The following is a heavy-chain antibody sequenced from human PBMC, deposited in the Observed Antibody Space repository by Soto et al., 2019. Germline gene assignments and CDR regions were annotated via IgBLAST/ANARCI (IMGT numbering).Heavy chain of an antibody. J-gene: IGHJ4*02. D-gene: IGHD3-10*01. Sequence: QLQLQESGPGLVKPSETLSLTCGVSGGSISSGSYYWAWIRQPPGKGLEWIGTMYYSGSTYYNPSLKSRVTISVDTSNNQFSLNLDSVTAEDTAVYYCARQGGSGRSHDYWGQGTLVSVSS. V-gene: IGHV4-39*01. CDR3: ARQGGSGRSHDY. CDR1: GGSISSGSYY. CDR2: MYYSGST.